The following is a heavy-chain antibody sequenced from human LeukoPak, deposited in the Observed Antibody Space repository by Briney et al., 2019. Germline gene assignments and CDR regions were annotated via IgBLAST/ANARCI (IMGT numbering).Heavy chain of an antibody. CDR2: FDPEDGET. Sequence: ASVTVSCKVSGYTLTELSMHWVRQAPGKGLEWMGGFDPEDGETIYAQKFQGRVTMTEDTSTDTAYMELSSLRSEDTAVYYCATAMWELRWDAFDIWGQGTMVTVSS. D-gene: IGHD1-26*01. CDR3: ATAMWELRWDAFDI. J-gene: IGHJ3*02. CDR1: GYTLTELS. V-gene: IGHV1-24*01.